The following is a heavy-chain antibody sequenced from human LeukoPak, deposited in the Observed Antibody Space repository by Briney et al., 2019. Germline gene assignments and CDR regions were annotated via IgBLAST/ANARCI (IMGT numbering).Heavy chain of an antibody. J-gene: IGHJ4*02. Sequence: SETLSLTCTVSGGSISSYYWNWIRRPAGEGLVWIGRSSTSGSTSYNPSFKSRVTISVDTSKNQFSLNLTSVSAADTAVYYCARDLTDYGDYEVYWSQGALVTVSS. CDR3: ARDLTDYGDYEVY. V-gene: IGHV4-4*07. D-gene: IGHD4-17*01. CDR2: SSTSGST. CDR1: GGSISSYY.